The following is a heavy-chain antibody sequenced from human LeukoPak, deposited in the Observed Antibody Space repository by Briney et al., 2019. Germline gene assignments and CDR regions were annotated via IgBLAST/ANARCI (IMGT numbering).Heavy chain of an antibody. J-gene: IGHJ5*02. CDR1: GYAFTRYY. V-gene: IGHV1-2*04. CDR3: ARGRPRSTVTPYNWFDP. Sequence: ASVKVSCKASGYAFTRYYMHWVRQAPGQGLEWMGWINPNSGGTNYAQKFQGWVTMTRDTSISTAYMELSRLRSDDTAVYYCARGRPRSTVTPYNWFDPWGQGTLVTVSS. D-gene: IGHD4-17*01. CDR2: INPNSGGT.